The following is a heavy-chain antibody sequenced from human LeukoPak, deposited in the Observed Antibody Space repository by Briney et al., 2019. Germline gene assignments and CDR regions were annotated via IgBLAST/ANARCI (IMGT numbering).Heavy chain of an antibody. Sequence: PSVKVSCKASGYTFTGYYMHWVRQAPGQGLEWMGWINPNSGGTNYAQKFQGRVTMTRDTSISTAYMELSRLRSDDTAVYYCARDRRGRYFDWLPIYFDYWGQGTLVTVSS. CDR3: ARDRRGRYFDWLPIYFDY. J-gene: IGHJ4*02. D-gene: IGHD3-9*01. CDR1: GYTFTGYY. V-gene: IGHV1-2*02. CDR2: INPNSGGT.